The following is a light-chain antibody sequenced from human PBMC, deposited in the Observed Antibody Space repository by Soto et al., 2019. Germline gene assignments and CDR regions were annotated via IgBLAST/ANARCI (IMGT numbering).Light chain of an antibody. J-gene: IGKJ2*03. CDR3: QQFDSSRIYS. Sequence: EILLTQSPGTLSLSPWETATLSCRASQSVTSTYLAWYQQRPGQSPRLIIYGGSTRATGFPDRFSGGGSGTDFTLTISRLEPEDSAVYYCHCQQFDSSRIYSFGQGTKLEI. CDR2: GGS. V-gene: IGKV3-20*01. CDR1: QSVTSTY.